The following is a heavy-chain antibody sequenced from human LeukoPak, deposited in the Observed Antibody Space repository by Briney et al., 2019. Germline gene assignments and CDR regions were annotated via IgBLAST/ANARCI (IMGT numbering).Heavy chain of an antibody. V-gene: IGHV3-23*01. CDR1: GFTFSSYA. Sequence: GGSLRLSCAASGFTFSSYAMSWVRQAPGKGLEWVSAISGSGGSTYYADSVKGRFTISRDNSKNTLYLQMNSLRAEDTAVYYCAKDGGSGSGTWDLDYWGQGTLVTVSS. CDR2: ISGSGGST. CDR3: AKDGGSGSGTWDLDY. D-gene: IGHD3-10*01. J-gene: IGHJ4*02.